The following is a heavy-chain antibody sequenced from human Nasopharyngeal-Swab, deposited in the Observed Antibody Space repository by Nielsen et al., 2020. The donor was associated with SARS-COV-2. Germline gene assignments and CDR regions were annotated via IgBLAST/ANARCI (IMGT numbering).Heavy chain of an antibody. V-gene: IGHV3-21*01. CDR3: ARDRFTMVRGAFDP. CDR1: GFTFSSYS. Sequence: GESLKISCAAPGFTFSSYSMNWVRQAPGKGLEWVSSISSSSSYIYYADSVKGRFTISRDNAKNSLYLQMNSLRAEDTAVYYCARDRFTMVRGAFDPWGQGTLVTVSS. J-gene: IGHJ5*02. D-gene: IGHD3-10*01. CDR2: ISSSSSYI.